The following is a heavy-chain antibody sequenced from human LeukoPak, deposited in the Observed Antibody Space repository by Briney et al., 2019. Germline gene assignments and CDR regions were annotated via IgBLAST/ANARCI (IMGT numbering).Heavy chain of an antibody. J-gene: IGHJ6*03. CDR2: ISAYNGNT. V-gene: IGHV1-18*01. Sequence: ASVKVSCKASGYTFTSYGINWVRQAPGQGLEWMGWISAYNGNTNYAQKLQGRVTMTTDTSTSTAYMELRSLRSDDTAVYYCARALYYGSGRSYYYYYYMDVWGKGTTVTVSS. CDR1: GYTFTSYG. D-gene: IGHD3-10*01. CDR3: ARALYYGSGRSYYYYYYMDV.